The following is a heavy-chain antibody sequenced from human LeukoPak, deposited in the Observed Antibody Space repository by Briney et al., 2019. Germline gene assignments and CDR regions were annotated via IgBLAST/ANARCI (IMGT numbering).Heavy chain of an antibody. J-gene: IGHJ4*02. CDR3: ARAVAVETSFDY. V-gene: IGHV3-33*01. CDR1: GFTFSSYG. Sequence: PGRSLRLSCAASGFTFSSYGMHWVRQAPGKGLEWVAVIWYDGSNKYYADSVKGRFTISRDNSKSTLYLQMNSLRAEDTAVYYCARAVAVETSFDYWGQGTLVTGSS. CDR2: IWYDGSNK. D-gene: IGHD6-19*01.